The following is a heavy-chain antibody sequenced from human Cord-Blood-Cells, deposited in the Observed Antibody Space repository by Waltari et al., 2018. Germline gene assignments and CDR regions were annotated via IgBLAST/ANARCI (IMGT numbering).Heavy chain of an antibody. D-gene: IGHD3-3*01. Sequence: EVQLLESGGGLVQPGGSLRLSCAASGFTFSSYAMSWVRQAPGKGLEWVSAISGSGGSTYYADAVKGRFTISRDNSKNTLYLQMNSLRAEDTAVYYCAKDITIFGVVIIDYWGQGTLVTVSS. CDR2: ISGSGGST. CDR1: GFTFSSYA. CDR3: AKDITIFGVVIIDY. V-gene: IGHV3-23*01. J-gene: IGHJ4*02.